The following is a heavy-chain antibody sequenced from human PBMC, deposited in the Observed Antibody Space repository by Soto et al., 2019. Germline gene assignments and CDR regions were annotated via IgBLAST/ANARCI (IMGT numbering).Heavy chain of an antibody. D-gene: IGHD3-22*01. CDR1: GFSFTDYW. J-gene: IGHJ4*02. CDR2: IKKDGREL. Sequence: GSLILSCTASGFSFTDYWMSLVRQAPGKGLEWVASIKKDGRELYYVDSVKGRFTISRDNAKNSLYLQMNSLRVEDTALYYCARGPLDSTATLWGQGTLVTVSS. CDR3: ARGPLDSTATL. V-gene: IGHV3-7*01.